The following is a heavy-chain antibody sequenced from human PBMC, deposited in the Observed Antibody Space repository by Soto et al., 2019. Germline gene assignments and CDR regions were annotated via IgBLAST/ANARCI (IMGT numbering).Heavy chain of an antibody. CDR3: ARNRQGFTSFGGVIFLRDYGMHV. CDR1: GGTFSSYA. Sequence: QVQLVQSGADVKKPGSSVKVSCKASGGTFSSYAISWVRQAPGQGLEWMGGIIPIVGTTNYAQKFQGRVTITADESTRTAHVEPSSLGYGETDVCYCARNRQGFTSFGGVIFLRDYGMHVWGQGSTVTV. CDR2: IIPIVGTT. V-gene: IGHV1-69*01. D-gene: IGHD3-3*01. J-gene: IGHJ6*02.